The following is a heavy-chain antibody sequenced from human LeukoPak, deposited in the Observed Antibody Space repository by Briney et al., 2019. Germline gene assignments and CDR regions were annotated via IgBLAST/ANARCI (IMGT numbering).Heavy chain of an antibody. J-gene: IGHJ4*02. V-gene: IGHV3-48*01. CDR1: GFTFSSYS. CDR3: ARDRRPGYSSGWYEDY. Sequence: QTGGSLRLSCAASGFTFSSYSMNWVRQAPGKGLEWVSYISSSSSTIYYADSVKGRFTISRDNAKNSLYLQMNSLRAEDTAVYYCARDRRPGYSSGWYEDYWGRGTLVTVSS. D-gene: IGHD6-19*01. CDR2: ISSSSSTI.